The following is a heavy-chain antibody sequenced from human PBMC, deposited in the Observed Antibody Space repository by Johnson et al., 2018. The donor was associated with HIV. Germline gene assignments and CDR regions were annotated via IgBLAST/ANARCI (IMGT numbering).Heavy chain of an antibody. J-gene: IGHJ3*02. V-gene: IGHV3-7*05. D-gene: IGHD1-7*01. CDR1: GFTFSSYW. CDR2: IKQDGSEK. Sequence: VQVVESGGGLVQPGGSLRLSCAASGFTFSSYWMSWVRQAPGKGLEWVANIKQDGSEKYYVDSVKGRFTISRDNAKNSLYLQRNGLRAEDTALYYCARAPQKYNWDYMMAFDIWGQGTMVTVSS. CDR3: ARAPQKYNWDYMMAFDI.